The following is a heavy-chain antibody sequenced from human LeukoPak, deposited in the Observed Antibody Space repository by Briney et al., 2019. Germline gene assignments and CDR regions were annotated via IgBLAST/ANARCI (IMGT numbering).Heavy chain of an antibody. J-gene: IGHJ4*02. Sequence: GGSLRLSCAASGFTFSSYAMHWVRQAPGKGLEWVAVISYDGSNKYYADSVKGRFTISRDNSKNTLYLQMNSLRAEDTAVYFCARDPDPVAPHWGQGTLVTVSS. CDR1: GFTFSSYA. CDR2: ISYDGSNK. D-gene: IGHD2-15*01. CDR3: ARDPDPVAPH. V-gene: IGHV3-30-3*01.